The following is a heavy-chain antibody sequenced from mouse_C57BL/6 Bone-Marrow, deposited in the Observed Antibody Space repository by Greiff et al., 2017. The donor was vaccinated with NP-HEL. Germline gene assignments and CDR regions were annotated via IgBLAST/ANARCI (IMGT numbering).Heavy chain of an antibody. CDR2: IYPRSGNT. J-gene: IGHJ2*01. V-gene: IGHV1-81*01. D-gene: IGHD1-1*01. CDR3: ARAKFSITTVVAFDY. Sequence: QVQLQQSGAELARPGASVKLSCKASGYTFTSYGISWVKQRTGQGLEWIGEIYPRSGNTYYNEKFKGKATLTADKSSSTAYMELRSLTSEDSAVYFCARAKFSITTVVAFDYWGQGTTLTVSS. CDR1: GYTFTSYG.